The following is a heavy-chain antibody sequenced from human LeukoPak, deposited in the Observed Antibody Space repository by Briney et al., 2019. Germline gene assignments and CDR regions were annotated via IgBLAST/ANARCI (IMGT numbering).Heavy chain of an antibody. CDR3: ARDRHGSGAFDI. V-gene: IGHV1-69*04. D-gene: IGHD3-10*01. J-gene: IGHJ3*02. Sequence: ASVKVSCKGSGGTFSSYAISWVRQAPGQGLEWMGRIIPILGIANYAQKFQGRVTITADKSTSTAYMELSSLRSEDTAVYYCARDRHGSGAFDIWGQGTMVTVSS. CDR1: GGTFSSYA. CDR2: IIPILGIA.